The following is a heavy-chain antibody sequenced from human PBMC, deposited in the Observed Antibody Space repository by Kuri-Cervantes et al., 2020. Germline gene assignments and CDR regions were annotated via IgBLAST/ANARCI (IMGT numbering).Heavy chain of an antibody. V-gene: IGHV3-30*18. D-gene: IGHD6-19*01. CDR2: ISYDGSNK. CDR3: AKGGYSSGWYFDY. J-gene: IGHJ4*02. CDR1: GFTFSSYG. Sequence: GESLKISCAASGFTFSSYGMHWVRQAPGKGLEWVAVISYDGSNKYYADSVKGRFTISRDNSNNTLYLQMNSLRAEDTAVYYCAKGGYSSGWYFDYWGQGTLVTVSS.